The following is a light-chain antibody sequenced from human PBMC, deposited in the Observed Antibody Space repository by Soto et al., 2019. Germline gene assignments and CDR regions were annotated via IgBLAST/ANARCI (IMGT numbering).Light chain of an antibody. CDR2: EVS. CDR1: SSDVGGYNY. V-gene: IGLV2-8*01. J-gene: IGLJ3*02. Sequence: QSALTQPPSASGSPGQSVTISCTGTSSDVGGYNYVSWYQQHPGKAPKLMTYEVSKRPSGVPDRFSGSKSGNTASLTVSGLQAEDEADYYCNSYAGSNNLGVFGGGTKLTVL. CDR3: NSYAGSNNLGV.